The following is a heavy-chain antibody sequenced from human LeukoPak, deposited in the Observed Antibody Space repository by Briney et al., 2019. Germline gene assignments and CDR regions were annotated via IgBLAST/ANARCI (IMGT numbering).Heavy chain of an antibody. J-gene: IGHJ5*02. Sequence: SETLSLTCTVSGGSISSGGYYRSWIRQHPGKGLEWIGYIYYSGSTYYNPSLKSRVTTSVDTSKNQFSLKLSSVTAADTAVYYCARALYSSTAEPYNWFDPWGQGTLVTVSS. CDR1: GGSISSGGYY. CDR2: IYYSGST. CDR3: ARALYSSTAEPYNWFDP. D-gene: IGHD6-13*01. V-gene: IGHV4-31*03.